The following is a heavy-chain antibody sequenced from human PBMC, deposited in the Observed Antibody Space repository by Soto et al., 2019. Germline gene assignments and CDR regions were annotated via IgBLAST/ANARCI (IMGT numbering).Heavy chain of an antibody. CDR3: ASSYGANSGDY. J-gene: IGHJ4*02. D-gene: IGHD4-17*01. V-gene: IGHV3-21*01. CDR2: ISSISSYI. Sequence: EVQLVESGGGLVKPGGSLRLSCAASGFTFSTYSMNWVRQAPGKGLEWVSSISSISSYIYYADSVKGRFTISRDNDKNSLYLQMNSLRADDTAVYYCASSYGANSGDYWGQGTLVTVSS. CDR1: GFTFSTYS.